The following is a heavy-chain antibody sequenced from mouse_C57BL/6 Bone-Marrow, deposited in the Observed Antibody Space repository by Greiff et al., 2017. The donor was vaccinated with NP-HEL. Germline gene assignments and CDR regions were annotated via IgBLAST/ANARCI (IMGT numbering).Heavy chain of an antibody. CDR2: IDPSDSET. D-gene: IGHD1-1*01. CDR3: ARGFITTVVATDY. V-gene: IGHV1-52*01. CDR1: GYTFTSYW. Sequence: QVQLQQSGAELVRPGSSVKLSCKASGYTFTSYWMHWVKQRPIQGLEWIGNIDPSDSETHYNQKFKDKATLTVDKSSSTAYMQLSSLTSEDSAVYYCARGFITTVVATDYWGQGTTLTVSS. J-gene: IGHJ2*01.